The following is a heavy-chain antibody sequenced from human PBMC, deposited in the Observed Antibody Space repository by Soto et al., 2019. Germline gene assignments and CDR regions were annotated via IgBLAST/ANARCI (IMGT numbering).Heavy chain of an antibody. CDR3: AREGNYDILTGFRNPNWFDP. CDR2: INPNSGGT. D-gene: IGHD3-9*01. J-gene: IGHJ5*02. V-gene: IGHV1-2*04. Sequence: ASVKVSCKASGYTFTGYYMHWVRQAPGQGLEWMGWINPNSGGTNYAQKFQGWVTMTRDTSISTAYMELSRLRSDDTAVYYCAREGNYDILTGFRNPNWFDPWGQGTLVTVSS. CDR1: GYTFTGYY.